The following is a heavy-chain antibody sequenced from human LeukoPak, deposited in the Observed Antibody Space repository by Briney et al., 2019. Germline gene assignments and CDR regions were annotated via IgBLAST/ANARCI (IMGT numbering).Heavy chain of an antibody. Sequence: GGSLRLSCAASGFTFSTYAMSWVRQAPGKGLEWVSGISGSGDNTNYADSVKGRFTISRDNSKNTLSLQMSSLRVEDTAVYYCARDERWIQFNYWGQGTLVTVSS. D-gene: IGHD5-18*01. CDR2: ISGSGDNT. J-gene: IGHJ4*02. CDR3: ARDERWIQFNY. V-gene: IGHV3-23*01. CDR1: GFTFSTYA.